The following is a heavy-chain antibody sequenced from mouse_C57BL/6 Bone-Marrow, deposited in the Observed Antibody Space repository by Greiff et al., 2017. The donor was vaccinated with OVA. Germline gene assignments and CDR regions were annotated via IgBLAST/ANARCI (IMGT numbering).Heavy chain of an antibody. D-gene: IGHD4-1*01. V-gene: IGHV1-26*01. CDR3: ARRWDEDY. CDR2: INPNNGGT. Sequence: EVQLQQSGPELVKPGASVKISCKASGYTFTDYYINWVKQSHGKSLEWIGDINPNNGGTSYNQKFKGKATLTVDKSSSTAYMELRSLTSEDSAVYYCARRWDEDYWGQGTTLTVSS. J-gene: IGHJ2*01. CDR1: GYTFTDYY.